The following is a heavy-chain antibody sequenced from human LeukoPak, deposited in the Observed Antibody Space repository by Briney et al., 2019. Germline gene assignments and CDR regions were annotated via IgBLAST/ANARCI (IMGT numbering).Heavy chain of an antibody. J-gene: IGHJ5*02. D-gene: IGHD1-26*01. CDR1: GVSFSGYY. CDR3: ARDPSIVGASPNWFDP. Sequence: KPAETLSLTCIVSGVSFSGYYWGWVRQPPGKGLEWVWCIYHSGSTYYNPSLKSRVTISVDTSKNQFSLKLSSVTAADTAVYYCARDPSIVGASPNWFDPWGQGTLVTVSS. CDR2: IYHSGST. V-gene: IGHV4-38-2*02.